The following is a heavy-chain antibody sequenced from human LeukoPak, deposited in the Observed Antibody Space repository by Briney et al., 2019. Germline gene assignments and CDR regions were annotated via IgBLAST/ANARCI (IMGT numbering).Heavy chain of an antibody. CDR3: AGTIAARPSLFDY. D-gene: IGHD6-6*01. CDR2: IYHSGST. Sequence: PSETLSLTCAVSGGSIKSNNWWSWVRQPPGKGLEWIGEIYHSGSTNYNPSLESRVTVSVDKSKNQFSLDLSSVTAADTAVYYCAGTIAARPSLFDYWGQGTLVTVSS. J-gene: IGHJ4*02. CDR1: GGSIKSNNW. V-gene: IGHV4-4*02.